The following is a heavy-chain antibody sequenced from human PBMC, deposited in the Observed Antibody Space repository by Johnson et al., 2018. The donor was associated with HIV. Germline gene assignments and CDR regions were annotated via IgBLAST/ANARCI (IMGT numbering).Heavy chain of an antibody. Sequence: QMLFVESGGGVVQPGRSLRLSCAASGFTFRSHAMHWVRQAPGKGLEWVAVISYDGNNKFQADSVKGRFTISRDNSKNTLYLQMNSLRAEDTAVYYCARSYSTSWNASDIWGQGTMVTVSS. CDR3: ARSYSTSWNASDI. CDR2: ISYDGNNK. CDR1: GFTFRSHA. J-gene: IGHJ3*02. D-gene: IGHD4-11*01. V-gene: IGHV3-30-3*01.